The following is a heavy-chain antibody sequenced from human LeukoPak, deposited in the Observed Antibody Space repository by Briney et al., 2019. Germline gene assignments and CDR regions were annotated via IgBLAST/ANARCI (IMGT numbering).Heavy chain of an antibody. D-gene: IGHD6-13*01. Sequence: PGGSLRLSCAASGYTFSSYAMHWVRQAPGKGLEYVSAISSHGGSTYYENSVKGRITISRDNSKNTLYLQMGSLRAEDMAVYYCARAAAGPFDYWCQGTLVTV. CDR2: ISSHGGST. J-gene: IGHJ4*02. CDR1: GYTFSSYA. CDR3: ARAAAGPFDY. V-gene: IGHV3-64*01.